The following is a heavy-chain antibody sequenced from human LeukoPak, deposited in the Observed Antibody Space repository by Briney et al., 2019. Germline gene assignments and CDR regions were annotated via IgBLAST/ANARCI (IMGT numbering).Heavy chain of an antibody. J-gene: IGHJ5*02. CDR1: GGSISSYY. CDR2: IYYSGST. Sequence: SETLSLTCTVCGGSISSYYWSWIRQPPGKGLEWIGYIYYSGSTNYNPSLKSRVTISVDTSKNQFSLKLSSVIAADTAVYYCARTMITFGGVIVIPGSSSFDPWGQGTLVTVSS. D-gene: IGHD3-16*02. V-gene: IGHV4-59*01. CDR3: ARTMITFGGVIVIPGSSSFDP.